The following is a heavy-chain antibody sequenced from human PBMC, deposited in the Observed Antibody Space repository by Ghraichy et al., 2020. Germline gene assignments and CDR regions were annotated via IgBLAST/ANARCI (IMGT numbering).Heavy chain of an antibody. CDR1: GFTFSSYW. CDR3: ARDLAYSGYDTWFDP. J-gene: IGHJ5*02. V-gene: IGHV3-74*01. Sequence: GGSLRLSCAASGFTFSSYWMHWVRQAPGKGLVWVSRINSDGSSTSYADSVKGRFTISRDNAKNTLYLQMNSLRAEDTAVYYCARDLAYSGYDTWFDPWGQGTLVTVSS. D-gene: IGHD5-12*01. CDR2: INSDGSST.